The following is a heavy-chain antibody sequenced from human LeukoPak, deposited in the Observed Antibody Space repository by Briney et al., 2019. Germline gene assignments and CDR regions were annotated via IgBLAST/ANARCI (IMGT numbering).Heavy chain of an antibody. D-gene: IGHD3-10*01. V-gene: IGHV5-51*01. J-gene: IGHJ4*02. CDR3: AREGGGGAPLDY. CDR1: GFTFSNAW. Sequence: GGSLRLSCAASGFTFSNAWIAWVRQMPGKGLEWMGIIYPGDSDTRYSPSFQGQVTISVDKSISTAYLQWNSLKASDTAIYYCAREGGGGAPLDYWGQGTLVTVSS. CDR2: IYPGDSDT.